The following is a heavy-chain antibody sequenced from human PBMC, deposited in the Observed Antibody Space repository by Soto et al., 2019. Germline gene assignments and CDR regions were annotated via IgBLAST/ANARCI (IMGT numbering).Heavy chain of an antibody. Sequence: GGSLRLSCAASGFTFDDYAMHWVRQAPGKGLEWVSGISWSSGSIGYADSVKGRFTISRDNAKNSLYLQMNSLRAEDTALYYCAKDIGADRIAVAATGYYYYYYYMDVWGKGTTVTVSS. D-gene: IGHD6-19*01. CDR1: GFTFDDYA. CDR3: AKDIGADRIAVAATGYYYYYYYMDV. CDR2: ISWSSGSI. J-gene: IGHJ6*03. V-gene: IGHV3-9*01.